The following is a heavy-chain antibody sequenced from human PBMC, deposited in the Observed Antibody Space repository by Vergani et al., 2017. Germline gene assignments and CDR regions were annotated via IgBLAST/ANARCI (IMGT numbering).Heavy chain of an antibody. V-gene: IGHV1-2*04. CDR2: INPNSGGT. CDR1: GYTFTGYY. J-gene: IGHJ6*02. D-gene: IGHD2-2*01. CDR3: ARVAYCSSTSCRPDYYYYGMDV. Sequence: QVQLVQSGAEVKKPGASVKVSCKASGYTFTGYYMHWVRQAPGQGLEWMGWINPNSGGTNYAQKFQGWVTMTRDTSISTAYMELSRLRSDDTAVYYCARVAYCSSTSCRPDYYYYGMDVWGQGTTVTVSS.